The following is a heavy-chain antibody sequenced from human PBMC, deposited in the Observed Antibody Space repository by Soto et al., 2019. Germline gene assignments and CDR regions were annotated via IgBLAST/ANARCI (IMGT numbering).Heavy chain of an antibody. CDR2: ISYSGTT. J-gene: IGHJ4*02. Sequence: SETLSLTCTVSGGSIRGDYWSWIRQPPGKRLEWIAYISYSGTTNYNPSLKSRVTISLDTSNNQLSLKMTSVTAADTAIYYCARDRADIVTNYHPMFDSWGLGTLVTVSS. D-gene: IGHD3-16*02. CDR3: ARDRADIVTNYHPMFDS. CDR1: GGSIRGDY. V-gene: IGHV4-59*01.